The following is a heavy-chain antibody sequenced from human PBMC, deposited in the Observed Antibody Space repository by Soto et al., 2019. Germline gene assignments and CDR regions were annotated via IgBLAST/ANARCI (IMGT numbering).Heavy chain of an antibody. J-gene: IGHJ5*02. D-gene: IGHD3-3*01. V-gene: IGHV4-39*01. CDR2: IYYSGST. Sequence: SETLSLTCTVSGGSISSSSYYWGWIRQPPGKGLEWIGSIYYSGSTYYNPSLKSRVTISVDTSKNQFSLKLSSVTAADTAVYYCARSRQGLSHGGWFDPWGQGTRVTVSS. CDR3: ARSRQGLSHGGWFDP. CDR1: GGSISSSSYY.